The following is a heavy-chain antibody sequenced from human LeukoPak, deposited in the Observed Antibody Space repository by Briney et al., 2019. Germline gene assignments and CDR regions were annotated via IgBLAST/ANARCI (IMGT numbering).Heavy chain of an antibody. J-gene: IGHJ4*02. Sequence: GGSPRLSFASSGFTFSSSVWHCVRQAPGKGLEWVAVIWYDGSNKYYADSVKGRFTISRDNSKNTLYLQMNSLRAEDTAVYYCAREGHYYVLGSSSGDGYYLYYWGQGTLVTVSS. CDR3: AREGHYYVLGSSSGDGYYLYY. CDR2: IWYDGSNK. CDR1: GFTFSSSV. D-gene: IGHD3-10*01. V-gene: IGHV3-33*01.